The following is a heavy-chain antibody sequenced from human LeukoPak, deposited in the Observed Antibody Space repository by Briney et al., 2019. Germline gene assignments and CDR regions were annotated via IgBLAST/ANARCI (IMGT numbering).Heavy chain of an antibody. Sequence: PSVTLSLTCAVYGGSFSGYYWSWIRQPPGKGLEWIGSIYYSGSTYYNPSLKSRVTISVDTSKNQFSLKLSSVTAADTAVYYCAEESSSQIYWGQGTLVTVSS. D-gene: IGHD6-13*01. V-gene: IGHV4-34*01. J-gene: IGHJ4*02. CDR3: AEESSSQIY. CDR1: GGSFSGYY. CDR2: IYYSGST.